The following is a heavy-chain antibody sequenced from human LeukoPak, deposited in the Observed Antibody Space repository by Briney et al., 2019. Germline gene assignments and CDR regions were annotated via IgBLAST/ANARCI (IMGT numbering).Heavy chain of an antibody. CDR2: IYHRGTT. D-gene: IGHD3-10*01. CDR3: ARDQDYYGSGSYWNY. J-gene: IGHJ4*02. V-gene: IGHV4-38-2*02. Sequence: PSETLSLTCTVSGYSISSGYCWGWIRQPPGKGLEWIGSIYHRGTTYYNPSLKSRVTISVDTSKNQFSLKLTSVTAADTAVYYCARDQDYYGSGSYWNYWGQGTLVTVSS. CDR1: GYSISSGYC.